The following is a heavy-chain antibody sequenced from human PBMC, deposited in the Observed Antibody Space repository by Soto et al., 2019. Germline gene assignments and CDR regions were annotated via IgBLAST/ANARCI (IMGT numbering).Heavy chain of an antibody. D-gene: IGHD3-10*01. CDR3: ARGSYYYGSGRFAFDI. J-gene: IGHJ3*02. V-gene: IGHV3-21*01. CDR1: GFTFSSYS. Sequence: GGSLRLSCAASGFTFSSYSMNWVRQAPGKGLEWVSSISSSSSHIYYADSVKGRFTISRDNAKNSLYLQMNSLRAEDTAVYYCARGSYYYGSGRFAFDIWGQGTMVTVSS. CDR2: ISSSSSHI.